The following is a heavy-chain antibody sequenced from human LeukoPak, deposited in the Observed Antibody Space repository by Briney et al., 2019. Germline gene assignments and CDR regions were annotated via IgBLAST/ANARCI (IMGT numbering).Heavy chain of an antibody. CDR1: GGSISSYY. CDR2: IYNSGST. D-gene: IGHD6-13*01. Sequence: SETLSLTCTVSGGSISSYYWGWIRQPAGKGLEWIGHIYNSGSTNYNPSLKGRVTMSVATSKNQFSLHLSSVTAADTAVYYCARSAFLVTAPGLYYFDYWGQGTLVAVSS. J-gene: IGHJ4*02. V-gene: IGHV4-4*07. CDR3: ARSAFLVTAPGLYYFDY.